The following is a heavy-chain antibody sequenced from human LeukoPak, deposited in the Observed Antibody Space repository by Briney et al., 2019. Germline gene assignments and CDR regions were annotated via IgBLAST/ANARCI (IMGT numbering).Heavy chain of an antibody. V-gene: IGHV3-11*01. Sequence: GGSLRLSCAASGLTFSDYYMSWIPQAPGKGLEWVSYMSNGDTTIYYADSVKGRFTISRDNAKNSLYLQMDSLRAEDTAVYYCARVGSGDYNFYFYYMDVWGKGTTVTVSS. CDR2: MSNGDTTI. CDR3: ARVGSGDYNFYFYYMDV. D-gene: IGHD4-17*01. J-gene: IGHJ6*03. CDR1: GLTFSDYY.